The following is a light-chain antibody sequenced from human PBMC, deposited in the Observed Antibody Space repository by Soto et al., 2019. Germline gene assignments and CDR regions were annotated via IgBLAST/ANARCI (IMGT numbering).Light chain of an antibody. CDR3: QPSSLTPRS. CDR1: QSISTY. CDR2: GAS. Sequence: DIRLTQSPPSLSASVGDRVAISCRASQSISTYLMWYQQKPGKAPNLLIYGASGLQNGVPSRFKGSGSGTEFTPTISGLQPEDSGTHYCQPSSLTPRSFGHRTQVDIK. V-gene: IGKV1-39*01. J-gene: IGKJ1*01.